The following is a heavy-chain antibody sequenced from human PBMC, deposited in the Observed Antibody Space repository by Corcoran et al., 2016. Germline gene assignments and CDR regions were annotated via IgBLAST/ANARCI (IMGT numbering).Heavy chain of an antibody. CDR1: GGSFSGYY. V-gene: IGHV4-34*01. Sequence: QVQLQQWGAGLLKPSETLSLTCAVYGGSFSGYYWSWIRQPPGKGLEWIGEINHSGSTNYNPSLKSRVTISVDTSKNQFSLKLSSVTAADTAVYYWARGHRMYSSSSGYWGQGTLVTVSS. J-gene: IGHJ4*02. CDR3: ARGHRMYSSSSGY. D-gene: IGHD6-6*01. CDR2: INHSGST.